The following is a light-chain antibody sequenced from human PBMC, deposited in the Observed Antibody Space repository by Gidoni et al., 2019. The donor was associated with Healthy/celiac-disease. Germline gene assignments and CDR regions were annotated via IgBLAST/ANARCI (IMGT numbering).Light chain of an antibody. V-gene: IGKV1-39*01. CDR2: AAS. Sequence: DIQMTQSPSSLSASVGDRVTITCRASQSIRSYLNWYQQKPGKAPKLLIYAASSLQSGVPSRFSGSGSGTDFTLTIRSLQPEDFATYYCQQSYSTPLTFXGXTKVEIK. J-gene: IGKJ4*01. CDR1: QSIRSY. CDR3: QQSYSTPLT.